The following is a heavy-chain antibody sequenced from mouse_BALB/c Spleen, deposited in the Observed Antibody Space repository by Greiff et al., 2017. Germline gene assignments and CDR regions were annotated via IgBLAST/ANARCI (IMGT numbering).Heavy chain of an antibody. J-gene: IGHJ2*01. Sequence: DVKLVESGGGLVKPGGSLKLSCAASGFAFSSYDMSWVRQTPEKRLEWVAYISSGGGSTYYPDTVKGRFTISRDNAKNTLYLQMSSLKSEDSAMYYCARRGYYGSSYFDYWGQGTTLTVSS. CDR2: ISSGGGST. CDR3: ARRGYYGSSYFDY. V-gene: IGHV5-12-1*01. CDR1: GFAFSSYD. D-gene: IGHD1-1*01.